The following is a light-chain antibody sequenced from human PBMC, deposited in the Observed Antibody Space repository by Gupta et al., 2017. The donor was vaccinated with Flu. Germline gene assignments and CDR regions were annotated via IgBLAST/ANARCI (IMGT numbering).Light chain of an antibody. Sequence: SYELTQPPSVSVSPGQPASITCSGDKLGDKYACWYQQKPGQSPVLVIYQESKRPSGIPERFSGSNSGNTATLTISGTQAMDEADYYCQAWDGSTAHVVFGGGTKLTVL. J-gene: IGLJ2*01. CDR3: QAWDGSTAHVV. CDR1: KLGDKY. CDR2: QES. V-gene: IGLV3-1*01.